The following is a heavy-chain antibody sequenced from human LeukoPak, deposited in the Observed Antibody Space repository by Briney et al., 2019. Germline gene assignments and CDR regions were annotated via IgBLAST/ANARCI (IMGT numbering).Heavy chain of an antibody. V-gene: IGHV3-30-3*01. CDR1: GFTFSSYA. CDR2: ISYDGSNK. CDR3: ARWPRGQEEGSSYGMDV. D-gene: IGHD6-6*01. Sequence: GRSLRLSCAASGFTFSSYAMHWVRQAPGKGLEWVAVISYDGSNKYYADSVKGRFTISRDNSKNTLYLQMNSLRAEDTAVYYCARWPRGQEEGSSYGMDVWGQGTTVTVSS. J-gene: IGHJ6*02.